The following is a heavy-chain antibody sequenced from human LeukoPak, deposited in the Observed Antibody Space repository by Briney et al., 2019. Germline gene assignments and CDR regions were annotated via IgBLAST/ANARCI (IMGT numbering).Heavy chain of an antibody. D-gene: IGHD4-17*01. V-gene: IGHV4-61*02. CDR3: ARDYGDYSSGY. CDR2: IYTNGST. Sequence: SQTLSLTCTVSGGSISSGSYYWSWIRQPAGKGLEWIGRIYTNGSTNYNPSLKSRVTMSLDTSKNQFSLKLNSVTAADTAVYYCARDYGDYSSGYWGQGTLVSVSS. J-gene: IGHJ4*02. CDR1: GGSISSGSYY.